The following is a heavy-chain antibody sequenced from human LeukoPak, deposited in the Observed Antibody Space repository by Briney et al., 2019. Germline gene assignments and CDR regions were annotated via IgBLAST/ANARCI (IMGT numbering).Heavy chain of an antibody. D-gene: IGHD3-22*01. J-gene: IGHJ5*02. CDR1: GGSISSSSYY. CDR3: ARDLDSSGYYYP. CDR2: IYYSGST. Sequence: SETLSLTCTVSGGSISSSSYYWGWIRQPPGKGLEWIGSIYYSGSTYYNPSLKSRVTISVDTSKNQFSLKLSSVTAADTAVYYCARDLDSSGYYYPWGQGTLVTVSS. V-gene: IGHV4-39*07.